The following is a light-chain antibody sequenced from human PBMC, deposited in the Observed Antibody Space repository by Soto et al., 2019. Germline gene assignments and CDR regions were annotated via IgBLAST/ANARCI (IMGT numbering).Light chain of an antibody. J-gene: IGKJ4*01. CDR3: QQYNNWPGALT. CDR2: GAS. Sequence: EIVMTQSPATLSVSPGERATLSCRASQSVSSNLAWYQQKPDQAPRLLIYGASTRATGIPARFSGSGSGTEFTLTISSLQSEDFAVYYCQQYNNWPGALTFGGGTKVEIK. CDR1: QSVSSN. V-gene: IGKV3-15*01.